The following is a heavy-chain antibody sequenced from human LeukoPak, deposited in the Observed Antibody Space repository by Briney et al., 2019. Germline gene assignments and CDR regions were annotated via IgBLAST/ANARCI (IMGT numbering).Heavy chain of an antibody. J-gene: IGHJ4*02. Sequence: GGSLRLSCAASGFIFSDYAMHWVRQAPDKRLEYVSTINSNGDDTYFASSVRGRFTMSRDNSKNTLYLQVGSLRAEDMAVYYCARGRGHNSGRYYFDYWGQGTLVTVSS. D-gene: IGHD6-19*01. V-gene: IGHV3-64*01. CDR1: GFIFSDYA. CDR3: ARGRGHNSGRYYFDY. CDR2: INSNGDDT.